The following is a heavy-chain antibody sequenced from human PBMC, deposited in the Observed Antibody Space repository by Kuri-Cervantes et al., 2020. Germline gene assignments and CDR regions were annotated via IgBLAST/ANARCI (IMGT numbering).Heavy chain of an antibody. V-gene: IGHV1-69*13. CDR1: GYIFTSYG. Sequence: SVKVSCKASGYIFTSYGISWVRQAPGQGLEWMGGIIPIFGTANYAQKFQGRVTITADESTSTAYMELSSLRSEDTAVYYCASTSQSRDYWGQGTLVTVFS. CDR3: ASTSQSRDY. D-gene: IGHD2-2*01. CDR2: IIPIFGTA. J-gene: IGHJ4*02.